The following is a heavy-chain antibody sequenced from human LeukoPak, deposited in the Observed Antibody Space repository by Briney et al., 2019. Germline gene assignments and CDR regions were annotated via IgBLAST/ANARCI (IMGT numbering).Heavy chain of an antibody. CDR3: ARGLTGYPWYFDL. J-gene: IGHJ2*01. CDR1: GGSISSYY. CDR2: IYYSGST. D-gene: IGHD3-9*01. Sequence: SETLSLTCTVSGGSISSYYWSWIRQPPGKGLEWIGYIYYSGSTNYNPSLKSRVTISVDTSKNQFSLKLSSVTAADTAVYYWARGLTGYPWYFDLWGRGTLVTVSS. V-gene: IGHV4-59*08.